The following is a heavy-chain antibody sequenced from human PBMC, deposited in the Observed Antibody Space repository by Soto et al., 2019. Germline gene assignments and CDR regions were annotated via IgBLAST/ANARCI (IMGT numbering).Heavy chain of an antibody. Sequence: EVQLVESGGGLVQPGGSLRLSCAASGFTFSTYWMSWVRQAPGKGLEWVASIKQDGSEDYYVDSVKGRFTISRDNAKNSLYLQMTSLRAEDTGVYYCARLMWWWTGWGQGTLVTVSS. CDR3: ARLMWWWTG. CDR1: GFTFSTYW. CDR2: IKQDGSED. D-gene: IGHD2-21*01. J-gene: IGHJ4*02. V-gene: IGHV3-7*01.